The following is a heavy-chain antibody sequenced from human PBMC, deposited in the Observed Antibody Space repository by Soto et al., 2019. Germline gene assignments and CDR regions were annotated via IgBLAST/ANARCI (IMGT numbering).Heavy chain of an antibody. V-gene: IGHV1-18*04. D-gene: IGHD3-3*01. Sequence: QLQLVQSGREVRQPGASVRLSCKTTGYSFSSYGINWLRQAPGQGLEWMGWISGYNEDTNYAQKFPGRLTMTTDTLTTTAHMDLASLTPDDTAVYFCARDRLPGTGYSDFWGAGSRWFDPWGQGTLVAVSS. CDR3: ARDRLPGTGYSDFWGAGSRWFDP. CDR1: GYSFSSYG. CDR2: ISGYNEDT. J-gene: IGHJ5*02.